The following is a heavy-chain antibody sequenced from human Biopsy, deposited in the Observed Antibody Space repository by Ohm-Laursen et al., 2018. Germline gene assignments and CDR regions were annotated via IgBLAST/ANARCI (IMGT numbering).Heavy chain of an antibody. D-gene: IGHD3-22*01. CDR2: ISWNRGSV. J-gene: IGHJ6*02. CDR1: GITFDDYA. Sequence: SLRLSCAASGITFDDYALHWVRQAPGKGLEWVSGISWNRGSVGYADSVKGRFTISRDNAKNSLYLQMTSLRPEDTAVFYCARGKYKDFSTGLPRPYHYTLDFWGPGTTVTVSS. CDR3: ARGKYKDFSTGLPRPYHYTLDF. V-gene: IGHV3-9*01.